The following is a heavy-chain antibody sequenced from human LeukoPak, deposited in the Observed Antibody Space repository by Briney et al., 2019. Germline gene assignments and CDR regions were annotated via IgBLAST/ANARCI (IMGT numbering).Heavy chain of an antibody. V-gene: IGHV3-30*03. D-gene: IGHD5-12*01. Sequence: GGSLRLSCATSGFTFSSYWMHWVRQAPGKGLEWVAVTSYEGTYTYYADSVKGRFTISRDNSKNTLYLQMNSLRDDDTATYYCATGGGYDTSGGYNWFDPWGQGTLATVSS. CDR3: ATGGGYDTSGGYNWFDP. CDR1: GFTFSSYW. J-gene: IGHJ5*02. CDR2: TSYEGTYT.